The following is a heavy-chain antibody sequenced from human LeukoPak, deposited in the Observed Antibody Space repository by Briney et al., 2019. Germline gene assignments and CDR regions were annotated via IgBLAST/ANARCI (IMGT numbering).Heavy chain of an antibody. CDR3: ASSSYSSSWFMGADY. V-gene: IGHV1-69*13. J-gene: IGHJ4*02. CDR1: GGTFSSYA. CDR2: IIPIFGTA. D-gene: IGHD6-13*01. Sequence: SVKASCKASGGTFSSYAISWVRQAPGQGLEWMGGIIPIFGTANYAQKFQGRVTITADESTSTAYMELSSLRSEDTAVYYCASSSYSSSWFMGADYWGQGTLVTVSS.